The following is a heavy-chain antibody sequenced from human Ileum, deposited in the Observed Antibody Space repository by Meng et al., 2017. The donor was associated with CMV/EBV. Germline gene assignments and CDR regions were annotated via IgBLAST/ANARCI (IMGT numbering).Heavy chain of an antibody. Sequence: GESLKISCAASGFTFISYWMSWVRQAPGKGLEWVANIKQDGSEKYYVDSVKGRFTISRDNAKNSLYLQMNSLRAEDTAVYYCAREAVYDFWTIYYYGMDVWGQGTTVTVSS. V-gene: IGHV3-7*01. D-gene: IGHD3-3*01. CDR3: AREAVYDFWTIYYYGMDV. CDR2: IKQDGSEK. J-gene: IGHJ6*02. CDR1: GFTFISYW.